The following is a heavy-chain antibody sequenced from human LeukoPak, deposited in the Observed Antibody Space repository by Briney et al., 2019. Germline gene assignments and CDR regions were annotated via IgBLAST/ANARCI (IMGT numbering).Heavy chain of an antibody. D-gene: IGHD6-6*01. Sequence: SETLSLTCTGSGGSISSYYWSWIRQPPGKGLEWIGYIYYSGSTNYNPSLKSRVTISVDTSKNQFSLKLSSVTAADTAVYYCARLVAARQVRYFDYWGQGTLVTVSS. V-gene: IGHV4-59*01. CDR3: ARLVAARQVRYFDY. CDR2: IYYSGST. J-gene: IGHJ4*02. CDR1: GGSISSYY.